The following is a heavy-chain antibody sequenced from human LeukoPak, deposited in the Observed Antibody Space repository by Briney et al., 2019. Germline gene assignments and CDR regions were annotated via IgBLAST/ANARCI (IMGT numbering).Heavy chain of an antibody. V-gene: IGHV3-33*06. D-gene: IGHD6-13*01. CDR1: GFTFSSYG. CDR3: AKGERAAAFDY. Sequence: PGRSLRLSCAASGFTFSSYGMHWVRQAPGKGLEWVAVIWYDGSNKYYADSVKGRFTISRDNSKNTLYLQMNSLSAEDTAVYYCAKGERAAAFDYWGQGTLVTVSS. CDR2: IWYDGSNK. J-gene: IGHJ4*02.